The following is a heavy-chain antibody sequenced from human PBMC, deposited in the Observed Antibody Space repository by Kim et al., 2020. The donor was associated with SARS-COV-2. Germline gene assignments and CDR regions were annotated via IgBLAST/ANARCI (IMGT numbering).Heavy chain of an antibody. J-gene: IGHJ5*02. CDR1: GGSISSYY. V-gene: IGHV4-59*08. Sequence: SETLSLTCTVSGGSISSYYWSWIRQPPGKGLEWIGYIYYSGSTNYNPSLKSRVTISVDTSKNQFSLKLSSVTAADTAVYYCARGWGAVAGPQPTNWFDPWGQGTLVTVSS. D-gene: IGHD6-19*01. CDR3: ARGWGAVAGPQPTNWFDP. CDR2: IYYSGST.